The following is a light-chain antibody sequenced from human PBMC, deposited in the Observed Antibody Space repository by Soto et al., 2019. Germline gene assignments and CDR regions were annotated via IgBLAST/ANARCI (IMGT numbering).Light chain of an antibody. Sequence: EIVVTQSPGTLSLSPGERSTLSCRASQSVSNNYLAWYQQKPGKAPRLLIYDAYIRASGVPARSSGSGSGTEFTLNISGLQSEDFAVYFCQHRSGWPPGATFGQGTRREIK. CDR1: QSVSNNY. V-gene: IGKV3D-20*02. CDR2: DAY. CDR3: QHRSGWPPGAT. J-gene: IGKJ5*01.